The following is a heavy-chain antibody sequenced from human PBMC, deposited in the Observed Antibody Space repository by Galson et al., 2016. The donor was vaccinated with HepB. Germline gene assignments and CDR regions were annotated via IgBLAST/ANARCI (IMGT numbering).Heavy chain of an antibody. D-gene: IGHD6-19*01. CDR2: TYYRSKWYN. CDR3: ARARGRGGSDAFDY. J-gene: IGHJ4*02. Sequence: CAISGDSVSSNSAAWNWFRQSTSRGLEWLGRTYYRSKWYNDYRLSLKTRININADTSRNEVSLQLKSVTLEDTAVYYCARARGRGGSDAFDYWGQGTLVTISS. V-gene: IGHV6-1*01. CDR1: GDSVSSNSAA.